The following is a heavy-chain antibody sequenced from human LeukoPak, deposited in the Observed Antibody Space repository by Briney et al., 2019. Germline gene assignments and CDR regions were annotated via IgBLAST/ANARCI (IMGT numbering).Heavy chain of an antibody. CDR1: GFTFSSYW. V-gene: IGHV3-7*03. Sequence: VGSLRLSCAASGFTFSSYWMSWVRQAPGKGLEWVANIKQDGSEKYYVDSVKGRFTISRDNSKNTLYLQMNSLRAEDTAVYYCAKDRGPVVVVITTVWGQGTLVAVSS. CDR3: AKDRGPVVVVITTV. CDR2: IKQDGSEK. D-gene: IGHD3-22*01. J-gene: IGHJ4*02.